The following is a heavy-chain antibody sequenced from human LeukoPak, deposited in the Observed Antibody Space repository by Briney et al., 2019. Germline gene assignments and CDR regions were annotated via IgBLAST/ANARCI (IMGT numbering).Heavy chain of an antibody. CDR1: GFIFSPYA. CDR3: ARDLKQLADY. CDR2: IAGGDDR. V-gene: IGHV3-23*01. Sequence: GGSLRLSCAASGFIFSPYAMSWVRQAPGKGLEWVAGIAGGDDRFYADSVKGRFSISRDNSKNTVDLQMNSLRVEDTAVYYCARDLKQLADYWGQGTLVTVSS. J-gene: IGHJ4*02. D-gene: IGHD6-6*01.